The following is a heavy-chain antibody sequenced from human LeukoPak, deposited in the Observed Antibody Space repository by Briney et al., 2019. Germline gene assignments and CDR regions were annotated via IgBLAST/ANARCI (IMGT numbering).Heavy chain of an antibody. CDR3: ARDSYEVGATLDY. CDR2: INIDGTTT. CDR1: GFTFTRYW. V-gene: IGHV3-74*01. J-gene: IGHJ4*02. D-gene: IGHD1-26*01. Sequence: GGSLRLSCAASGFTFTRYWMHWVRQVPGKGLVWVSRINIDGTTTNYADSVKGRFTVSRDNAKNTLYLQVNSLRVEDTAVYYCARDSYEVGATLDYWGQGTLVTVSS.